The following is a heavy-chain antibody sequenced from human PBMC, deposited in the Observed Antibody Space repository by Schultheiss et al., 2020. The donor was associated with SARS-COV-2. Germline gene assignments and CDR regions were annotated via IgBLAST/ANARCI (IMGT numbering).Heavy chain of an antibody. V-gene: IGHV4-61*08. CDR3: ARRQGGNYYYGMDV. J-gene: IGHJ6*02. Sequence: SETLSLTCTVSGGSISSGGYYWSWIRQHPGKGLEWIGYIYYSGSTNYNPSLKSRVTMSVDTSKNQFSLKLSSVTAADTAVYYCARRQGGNYYYGMDVWGQGTTVTVSS. CDR1: GGSISSGGYY. D-gene: IGHD1-26*01. CDR2: IYYSGST.